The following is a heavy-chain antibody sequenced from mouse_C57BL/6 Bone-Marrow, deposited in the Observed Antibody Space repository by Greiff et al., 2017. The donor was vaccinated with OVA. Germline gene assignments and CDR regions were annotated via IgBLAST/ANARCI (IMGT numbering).Heavy chain of an antibody. Sequence: VQLQQSGAELVRPGASVTLSCKASGYTFTDYEMHWVKQTPVHGLEWIGAIDPETGGTAYNQKFKGKAILTADKSSSTAYMELRSPTSEDSAVYYCTRWDYGSSRDYAMDYWGQGTSVTVSS. V-gene: IGHV1-15*01. D-gene: IGHD1-1*01. CDR1: GYTFTDYE. J-gene: IGHJ4*01. CDR3: TRWDYGSSRDYAMDY. CDR2: IDPETGGT.